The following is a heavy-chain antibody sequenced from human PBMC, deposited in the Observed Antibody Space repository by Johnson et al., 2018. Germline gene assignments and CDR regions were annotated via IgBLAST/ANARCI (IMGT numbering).Heavy chain of an antibody. CDR3: SKDSIEARPGGWIHYYSYYMDV. D-gene: IGHD6-6*01. J-gene: IGHJ6*03. V-gene: IGHV3-30*18. CDR1: GFTFSSYG. CDR2: ISYDGSNK. Sequence: QVQLVESGGGVVQPGRSLRLSCAASGFTFSSYGMHWVRQAPGKGLEWVAVISYDGSNKYYADSVKGRFTISRDNSKNTLYLQMNSLRAAETAGYSWSKDSIEARPGGWIHYYSYYMDVWGKGTTVTVSS.